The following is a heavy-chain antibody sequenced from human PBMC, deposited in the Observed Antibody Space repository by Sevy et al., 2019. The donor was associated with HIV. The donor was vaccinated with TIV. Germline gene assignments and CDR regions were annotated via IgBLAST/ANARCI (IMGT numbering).Heavy chain of an antibody. CDR3: ARGDSSGYFDY. CDR2: IDSGGST. CDR1: GFNVSSNY. J-gene: IGHJ4*02. Sequence: GGSLRLSCAAPGFNVSSNYTTWVRLAPGKGLEWVSVIDSGGSTYYADSVKGRFTVSRDNPRNTLYLQMNSLRVEDTAGYYCARGDSSGYFDYWGQGTLVTVSS. V-gene: IGHV3-53*01. D-gene: IGHD3-22*01.